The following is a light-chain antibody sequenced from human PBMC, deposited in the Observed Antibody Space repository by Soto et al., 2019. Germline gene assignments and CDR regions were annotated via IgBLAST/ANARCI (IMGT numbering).Light chain of an antibody. CDR3: SSYTSNNTAV. V-gene: IGLV2-14*03. Sequence: QSALTQPASVSGSPGQSITISCTGTSSDVGGYNYVSWYQQHPGKVPKLMIYDVSNRPSGVSDRFSGSKSANTASLTISGLHTEDEADYFCSSYTSNNTAVFGTGTKLTVL. CDR2: DVS. CDR1: SSDVGGYNY. J-gene: IGLJ1*01.